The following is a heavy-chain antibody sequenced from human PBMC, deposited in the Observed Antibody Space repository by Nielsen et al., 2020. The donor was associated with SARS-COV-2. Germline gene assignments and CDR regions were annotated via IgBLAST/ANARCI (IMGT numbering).Heavy chain of an antibody. Sequence: ASVKVSCKASGYSFSRYPMSWVRQAPGRGLEWIGWISGFNGNTNYLQKFKGRVTMTTLPSTGTVYMELRSLRADDTAIYYCARWRTYGNGWDFWGQGTLVTVSS. J-gene: IGHJ4*02. V-gene: IGHV1-18*01. CDR3: ARWRTYGNGWDF. CDR1: GYSFSRYP. D-gene: IGHD6-19*01. CDR2: ISGFNGNT.